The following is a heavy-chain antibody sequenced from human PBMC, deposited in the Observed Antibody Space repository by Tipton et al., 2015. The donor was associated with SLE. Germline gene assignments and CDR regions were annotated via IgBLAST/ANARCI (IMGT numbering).Heavy chain of an antibody. D-gene: IGHD2-15*01. V-gene: IGHV3-30*18. Sequence: QLVQSGGGVVQPGRSLRLACAASGFSFSTYPMHWVRQAPGKGLEWVAVISYDGRNKYYADSVKGRFTISRDNSKNTLYLQMNSLRAEDTAVYYCAKDGYCSGGSCYPSKLYYYYMDVWGKGTTVTVSS. CDR3: AKDGYCSGGSCYPSKLYYYYMDV. CDR2: ISYDGRNK. J-gene: IGHJ6*03. CDR1: GFSFSTYP.